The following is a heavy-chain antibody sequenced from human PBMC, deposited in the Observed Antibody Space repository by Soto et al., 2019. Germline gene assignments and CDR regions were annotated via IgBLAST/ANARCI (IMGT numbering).Heavy chain of an antibody. V-gene: IGHV1-58*01. D-gene: IGHD6-19*01. CDR2: IVVGSRNT. CDR1: GGTFSSSA. CDR3: AADLPSNSGYSSDWSGQKKYYYYGMDV. J-gene: IGHJ6*02. Sequence: SVKVSCKASGGTFSSSAVQWVRQARGQRLEWIGWIVVGSRNTNYAQKFQERVTITRDMSTSTAYMELSSLRSEDTAVYYCAADLPSNSGYSSDWSGQKKYYYYGMDVWGQGTTVTVSS.